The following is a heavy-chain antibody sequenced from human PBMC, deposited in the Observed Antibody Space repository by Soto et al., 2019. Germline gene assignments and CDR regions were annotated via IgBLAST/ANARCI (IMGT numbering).Heavy chain of an antibody. CDR2: ISGSGGST. J-gene: IGHJ5*02. D-gene: IGHD2-15*01. V-gene: IGHV3-23*01. Sequence: PGGSLRLSCAASGFTFSSYAMSWVRQAPGKGLEWVSAISGSGGSTYYADSVKGRFTISRDNSKNTLYLQMNSLRAEDTAVYYWARDSVLGYCSGGSCKTGWNWFDPWGQGTLVNVSS. CDR1: GFTFSSYA. CDR3: ARDSVLGYCSGGSCKTGWNWFDP.